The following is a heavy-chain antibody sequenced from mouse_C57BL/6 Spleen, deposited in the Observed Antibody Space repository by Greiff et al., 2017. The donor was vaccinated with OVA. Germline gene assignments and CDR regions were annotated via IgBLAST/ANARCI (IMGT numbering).Heavy chain of an antibody. D-gene: IGHD4-1*01. Sequence: EVHLVESGEGLVKPGGSLKLSCAASGFTFSSYAMSWVRQTPEKRLEWVAYISSGGDYIYYADTVKGRFTISRDNARNTLYLQMSSLKSEDTAMYYCTRVKGGTGAMDYWGQGTSVTVSS. CDR2: ISSGGDYI. CDR1: GFTFSSYA. CDR3: TRVKGGTGAMDY. J-gene: IGHJ4*01. V-gene: IGHV5-9-1*02.